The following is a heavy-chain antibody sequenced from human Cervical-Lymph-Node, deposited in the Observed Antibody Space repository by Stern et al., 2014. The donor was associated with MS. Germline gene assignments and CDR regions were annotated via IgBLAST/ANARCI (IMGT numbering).Heavy chain of an antibody. CDR3: AIMRGDSGLHY. V-gene: IGHV5-51*03. CDR2: ICPGDSDT. Sequence: VQLVQSGAEVKKPGESLSISCKGSGYSFTHFWVGWVRQMPGKGLEWMGIICPGDSDTRYSPSFQGQVTISAASSINTAYLQWSSLKAWDTAIYYCAIMRGDSGLHYWGQGTLVTVSS. D-gene: IGHD6-19*01. CDR1: GYSFTHFW. J-gene: IGHJ4*02.